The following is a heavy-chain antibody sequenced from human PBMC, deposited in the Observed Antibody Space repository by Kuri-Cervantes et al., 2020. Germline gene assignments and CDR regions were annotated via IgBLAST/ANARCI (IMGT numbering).Heavy chain of an antibody. J-gene: IGHJ4*02. V-gene: IGHV3-30*14. CDR1: GFTFSSYA. CDR2: ISYDGSNK. D-gene: IGHD3-10*01. Sequence: GESLKISCAASGFTFSSYAMHWVRQAPGKGLEWMAVISYDGSNKYYADSVKGRITISRDNSKNTLYLQMNSLRAEDTAVYYCARSSVIRGVIRVFDYWGQGTLVTVSS. CDR3: ARSSVIRGVIRVFDY.